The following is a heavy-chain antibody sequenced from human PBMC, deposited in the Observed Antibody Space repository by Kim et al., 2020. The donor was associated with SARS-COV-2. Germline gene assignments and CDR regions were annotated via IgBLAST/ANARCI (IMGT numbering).Heavy chain of an antibody. Sequence: YADSVKGRFAISRDNSKDALYLQMSRLRVDDAAIYYCAISTNVKVVDFDYWGRGTLVTVSS. D-gene: IGHD2-2*01. J-gene: IGHJ4*02. CDR3: AISTNVKVVDFDY. V-gene: IGHV3-23*05.